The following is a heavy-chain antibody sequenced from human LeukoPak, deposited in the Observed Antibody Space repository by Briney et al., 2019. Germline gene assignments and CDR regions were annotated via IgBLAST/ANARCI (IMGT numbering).Heavy chain of an antibody. Sequence: PSETLSLTCTVAVGSISSSRYSWGWIREPPGKGLEWIGSLYYRGSTYYNPSLKSRVTISVDTSKNQFSLKLSSVTAADTAVYYCASPAQSSGSWGQGTLVTVSS. J-gene: IGHJ4*02. D-gene: IGHD6-19*01. CDR3: ASPAQSSGS. CDR2: LYYRGST. V-gene: IGHV4-39*01. CDR1: VGSISSSRYS.